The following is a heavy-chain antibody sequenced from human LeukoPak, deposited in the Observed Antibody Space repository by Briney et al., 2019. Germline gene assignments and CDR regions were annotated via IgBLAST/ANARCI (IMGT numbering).Heavy chain of an antibody. CDR2: FDPEDGET. V-gene: IGHV1-24*01. CDR1: GYTLTELS. CDR3: ATDLYYYDSSGYPEATAPVS. Sequence: ASVKVSCKVSGYTLTELSMHWVRQAPGKGLEWRGGFDPEDGETIYAQKFQGRVTMTEDTSTDTAYMELSSLRSEDTAVYYCATDLYYYDSSGYPEATAPVSWGQGTLVTVSS. J-gene: IGHJ4*02. D-gene: IGHD3-22*01.